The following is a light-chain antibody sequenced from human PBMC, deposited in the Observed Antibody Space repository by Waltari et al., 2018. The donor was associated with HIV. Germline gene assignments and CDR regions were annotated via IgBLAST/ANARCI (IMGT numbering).Light chain of an antibody. CDR2: SNN. CDR3: AAWDDSLNGVV. J-gene: IGLJ2*01. CDR1: SSNLGHNN. Sequence: QSVLNQPPSASGTPGQRVTLSCSGSSSNLGHNNVNWYQQLPGTAPKLLIYSNNQRPSGVPDRFSGSKSGTSASLAISGLQSEDEADYYCAAWDDSLNGVVFGGGTKLTVL. V-gene: IGLV1-44*01.